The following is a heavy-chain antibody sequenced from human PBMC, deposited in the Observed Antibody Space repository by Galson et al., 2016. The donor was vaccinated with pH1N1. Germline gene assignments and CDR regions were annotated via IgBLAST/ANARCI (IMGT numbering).Heavy chain of an antibody. Sequence: CNVSGASVRSGSYYWSWIRQPPGKGLEWIGYIFYSGSTKHNPSLKSRVTISIDTSKNQFSLMLTSVTAADTAVYYCARERYYDFWSGYWDSWGQGTLVTVSS. J-gene: IGHJ5*01. V-gene: IGHV4-61*01. CDR2: IFYSGST. CDR1: GASVRSGSYY. D-gene: IGHD3-3*01. CDR3: ARERYYDFWSGYWDS.